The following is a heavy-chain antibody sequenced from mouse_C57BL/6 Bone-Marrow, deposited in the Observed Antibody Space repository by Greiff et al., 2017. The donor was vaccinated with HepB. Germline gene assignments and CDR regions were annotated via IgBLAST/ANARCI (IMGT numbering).Heavy chain of an antibody. D-gene: IGHD2-4*01. CDR2: IWSGGST. CDR1: GFSLTSYG. V-gene: IGHV2-4*01. J-gene: IGHJ4*01. CDR3: AKKTSYDYGYYAMDY. Sequence: VQRVESGPGLVQPSQSLSITCTVSGFSLTSYGVHWVRQPPGKGLEWLGVIWSGGSTDYNAAFISRLSISKDNSKSQVFFKMNSLQADDTAIYYCAKKTSYDYGYYAMDYWGQGTSVTVSS.